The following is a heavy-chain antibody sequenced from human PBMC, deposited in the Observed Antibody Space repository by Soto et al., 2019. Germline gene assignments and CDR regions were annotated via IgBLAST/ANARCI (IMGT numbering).Heavy chain of an antibody. CDR1: GGSVSGGTYY. J-gene: IGHJ4*02. V-gene: IGHV4-61*01. D-gene: IGHD3-22*01. Sequence: QVQLQESGPGLVKPSETLSLTCTVSGGSVSGGTYYWSWIRQTPGQGLEWIGYISYSGSTNYNPSLKSRVTISVDTSKNQFSLNLTSVTAADTAGYYCARERPYYGFDYWGQGTLVTVSS. CDR2: ISYSGST. CDR3: ARERPYYGFDY.